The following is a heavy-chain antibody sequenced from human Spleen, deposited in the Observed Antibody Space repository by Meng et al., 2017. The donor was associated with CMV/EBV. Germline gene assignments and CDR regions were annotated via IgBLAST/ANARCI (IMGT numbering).Heavy chain of an antibody. Sequence: GESLKISCAASGFTFSSFAMSWVRQAPGKGLEWDSAITASGGSTHYADSVKGRFTISRDNSKNTLYLQMNSLRAEDTAVYYCAKAYSGSWYREYYDYWGQGTLVTVSS. CDR1: GFTFSSFA. CDR3: AKAYSGSWYREYYDY. J-gene: IGHJ4*02. V-gene: IGHV3-23*01. CDR2: ITASGGST. D-gene: IGHD6-13*01.